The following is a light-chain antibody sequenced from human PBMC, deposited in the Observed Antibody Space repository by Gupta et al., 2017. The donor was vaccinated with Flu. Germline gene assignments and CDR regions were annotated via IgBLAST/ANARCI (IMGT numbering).Light chain of an antibody. J-gene: IGKJ1*01. CDR1: QSGRSF. Sequence: EIVLTQSPATLSVSPGGRATLFCRASQSGRSFLAWYQQKPGQAPRRLISDASTRATGIPARFSGGGSGTEFTLTISSLQSEDDAVYYCQQYNHWPWTFGQGTKVEIK. CDR3: QQYNHWPWT. V-gene: IGKV3-15*01. CDR2: DAS.